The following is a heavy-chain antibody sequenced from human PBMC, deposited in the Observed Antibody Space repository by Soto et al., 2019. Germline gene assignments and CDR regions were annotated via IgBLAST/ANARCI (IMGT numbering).Heavy chain of an antibody. CDR2: IYSDGGT. J-gene: IGHJ4*02. Sequence: EVQLVESGGGLVQPGGSLRLSCAASGFTVSSNYMSWVRQAPGKRLEWVSFIYSDGGTYYADSVKGRFTISRHNSKNTLYLQMSSLRAEDTAVYYCASSSVADLDYWGQGTLVTVSS. D-gene: IGHD6-19*01. V-gene: IGHV3-53*04. CDR3: ASSSVADLDY. CDR1: GFTVSSNY.